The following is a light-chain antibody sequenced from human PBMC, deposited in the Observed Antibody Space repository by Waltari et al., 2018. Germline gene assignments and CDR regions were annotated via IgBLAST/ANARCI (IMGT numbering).Light chain of an antibody. CDR2: DLT. J-gene: IGLJ1*01. V-gene: IGLV2-11*01. Sequence: QSALTQPRSVSGSPGQSVTISCTGTSSDVGGYMYVSWYQQRPGQAPKLLIYDLTCRPSVVPDRFSGAKSGNTASLTISGLQAEDEADYYCCSYADGNTYLFGTGTFVTVL. CDR3: CSYADGNTYL. CDR1: SSDVGGYMY.